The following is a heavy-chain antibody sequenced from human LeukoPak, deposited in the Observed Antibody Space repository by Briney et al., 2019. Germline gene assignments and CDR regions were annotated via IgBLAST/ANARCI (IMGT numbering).Heavy chain of an antibody. D-gene: IGHD6-19*01. J-gene: IGHJ6*02. CDR3: ARGGSPRYYYGMDV. Sequence: SETLSLTCTVSGGSISSSSYYWGWIRQPPGKGLEWIGSIYYSGSTNYNPSLKSRVTISVDTSKNQFSLKLSSVTAADTAVYYCARGGSPRYYYGMDVWGQGTTVTVSS. CDR1: GGSISSSSYY. CDR2: IYYSGST. V-gene: IGHV4-39*07.